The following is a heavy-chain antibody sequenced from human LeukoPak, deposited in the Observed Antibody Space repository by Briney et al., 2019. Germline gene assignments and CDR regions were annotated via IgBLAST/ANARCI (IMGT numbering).Heavy chain of an antibody. CDR3: ARDRPRRPAAIPNWYFDL. Sequence: KASETLSLTCAVYGGSFSGYYWSWIRQPPGKGLEWIGEINHSGSTNYNPSLKSRVTISVDTSKNQFSLKLSSVTAADTAVYYCARDRPRRPAAIPNWYFDLWGRGTLVTVSS. CDR2: INHSGST. CDR1: GGSFSGYY. J-gene: IGHJ2*01. D-gene: IGHD2-2*01. V-gene: IGHV4-34*01.